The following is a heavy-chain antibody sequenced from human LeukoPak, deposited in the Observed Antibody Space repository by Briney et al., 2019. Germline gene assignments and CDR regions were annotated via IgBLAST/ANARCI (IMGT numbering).Heavy chain of an antibody. J-gene: IGHJ4*02. CDR2: IYYSGST. Sequence: PSETLPLTCTVSGGSISSYYWSWIRQPPGKGLEWIGYIYYSGSTNYNPSLKSRVTISVDTSKNQFSLKLSSVTAADTAVYYCARQGGYSYGFFDYWGQGTLVTVSS. D-gene: IGHD5-18*01. CDR3: ARQGGYSYGFFDY. V-gene: IGHV4-59*08. CDR1: GGSISSYY.